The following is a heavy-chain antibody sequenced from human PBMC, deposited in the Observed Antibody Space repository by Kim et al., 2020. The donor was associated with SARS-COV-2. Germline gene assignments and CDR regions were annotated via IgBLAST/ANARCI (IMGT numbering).Heavy chain of an antibody. CDR3: AREYVESGFDP. V-gene: IGHV4-61*02. J-gene: IGHJ5*02. D-gene: IGHD3-3*01. Sequence: SETLSLTCTVSGGSISSGSYYWSWIRQPAGKGLEWIGRIYTSGSTNYNPSLKSRVTISVDTSKNQSSLKLSSVTAADTAVYYCAREYVESGFDPWGQGTLVTVSS. CDR2: IYTSGST. CDR1: GGSISSGSYY.